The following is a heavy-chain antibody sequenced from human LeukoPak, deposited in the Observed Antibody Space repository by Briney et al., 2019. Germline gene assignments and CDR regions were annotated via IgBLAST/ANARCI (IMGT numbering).Heavy chain of an antibody. Sequence: GGSLRLSCAASGFTFSNYAVSWVRQAPGKGLEWVSSISSSSSYIYYADSVKGRFTISRDNAKNSLYLQMNSLRAEDTAVYYCARVPGIAVAGGFDYWGQGTLVTVSS. V-gene: IGHV3-21*01. CDR2: ISSSSSYI. J-gene: IGHJ4*02. D-gene: IGHD6-19*01. CDR3: ARVPGIAVAGGFDY. CDR1: GFTFSNYA.